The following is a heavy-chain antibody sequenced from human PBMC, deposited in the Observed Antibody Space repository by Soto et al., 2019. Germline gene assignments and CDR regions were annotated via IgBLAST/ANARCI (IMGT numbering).Heavy chain of an antibody. CDR2: ISWNSGSI. Sequence: EVQLVESGGGLVQPGRSLRLSCAASGFTFDDYAMHWVRQAQGKGLEWVSGISWNSGSIGYADSVKGRFTISRDNAKNSLYLQMNSLRAEDTALYYCAKGIIGTPYNWFDPWGQGTLVTVSS. V-gene: IGHV3-9*01. D-gene: IGHD2-15*01. CDR1: GFTFDDYA. CDR3: AKGIIGTPYNWFDP. J-gene: IGHJ5*02.